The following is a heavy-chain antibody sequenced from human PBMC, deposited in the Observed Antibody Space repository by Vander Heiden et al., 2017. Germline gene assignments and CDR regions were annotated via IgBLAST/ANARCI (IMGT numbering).Heavy chain of an antibody. Sequence: EVQMLESGGGLVQPGGSLRLSCAASGFSFRSYAMSWVRQAPGKGLEWVSAISGSGGYTNYADSVKGRFTISRDNSKNTVYLQMNSLRAEDTAVYYCAKALYGGNFWGQGTLVTVSS. CDR1: GFSFRSYA. CDR2: ISGSGGYT. J-gene: IGHJ4*02. V-gene: IGHV3-23*01. CDR3: AKALYGGNF. D-gene: IGHD4-17*01.